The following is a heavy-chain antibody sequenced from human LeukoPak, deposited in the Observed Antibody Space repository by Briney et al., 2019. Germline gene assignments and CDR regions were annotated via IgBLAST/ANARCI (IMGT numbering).Heavy chain of an antibody. CDR3: TTESPGGPGEFDY. D-gene: IGHD3-16*01. CDR2: IKSKTDGGTT. Sequence: PGGSLRLSCEASAFTFNNAWMSWVRQAPGKGLEWVGRIKSKTDGGTTDYAAPVKGRFTISRDGSKNTLYPQMNSLKTEDTAVYYCTTESPGGPGEFDYWGQGTLVTVSS. J-gene: IGHJ4*02. CDR1: AFTFNNAW. V-gene: IGHV3-15*01.